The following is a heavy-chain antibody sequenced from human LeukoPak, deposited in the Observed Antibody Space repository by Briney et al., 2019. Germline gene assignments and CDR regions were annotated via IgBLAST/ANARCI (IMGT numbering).Heavy chain of an antibody. CDR3: ASVYYYDSSGYYWDNWFDP. CDR2: INPSGGST. CDR1: GYTFTSYY. V-gene: IGHV1-46*01. Sequence: GASVKVSCKASGYTFTSYYMHWVRQAPGQGLEWMGIINPSGGSTSYAQKFQGRVTMTRDTSTSTVYMELSSLRSEDTAVYYCASVYYYDSSGYYWDNWFDPWGQGTLVTVSS. J-gene: IGHJ5*02. D-gene: IGHD3-22*01.